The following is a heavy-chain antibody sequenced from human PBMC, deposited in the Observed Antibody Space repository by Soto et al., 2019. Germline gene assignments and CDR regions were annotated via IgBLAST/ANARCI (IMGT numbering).Heavy chain of an antibody. D-gene: IGHD6-19*01. CDR3: ARMYSSGSGWFHP. CDR2: FYSSGSI. Sequence: SETLSLTCFVSGYSITAGGYYWSWIRHHPGKGLEWIGSFYSSGSIIYNPSLRSRVSISGDTSSNQFSMSLTSVTAADTARYYCARMYSSGSGWFHPWGQGTLVTAPQ. V-gene: IGHV4-31*03. CDR1: GYSITAGGYY. J-gene: IGHJ5*02.